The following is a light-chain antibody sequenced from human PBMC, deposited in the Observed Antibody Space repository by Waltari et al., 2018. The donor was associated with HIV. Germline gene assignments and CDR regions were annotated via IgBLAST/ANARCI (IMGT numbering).Light chain of an antibody. J-gene: IGLJ3*02. Sequence: QSVLTQPPSASGTPGQRVTISCSGSSSNIGSNYVYWYQQLPGTAPKLLIYRSNQRPSGVPDRFSGSKSGTSASLAISGLRSKDEADYYCAAWDDSLSGPVFGGGTKLTVL. V-gene: IGLV1-47*01. CDR3: AAWDDSLSGPV. CDR1: SSNIGSNY. CDR2: RSN.